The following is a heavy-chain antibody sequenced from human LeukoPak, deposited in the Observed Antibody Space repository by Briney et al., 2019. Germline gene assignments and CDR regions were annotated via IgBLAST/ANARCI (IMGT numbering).Heavy chain of an antibody. J-gene: IGHJ5*02. CDR1: GFSLSSSGVG. CDR3: AHRNSSSWYGDGDWFDP. V-gene: IGHV2-5*02. Sequence: SGPTLVKPTQTLTLTCTFSGFSLSSSGVGVGWIRQPPGKALEWLALIYWDDDKRYSPSLKSRLTITKDTSKNQVVLTMTNMDPVDTATYYCAHRNSSSWYGDGDWFDPWGQGTLVTVSS. D-gene: IGHD6-13*01. CDR2: IYWDDDK.